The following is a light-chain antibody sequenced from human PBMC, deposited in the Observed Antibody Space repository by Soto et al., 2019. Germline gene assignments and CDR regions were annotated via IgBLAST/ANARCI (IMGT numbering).Light chain of an antibody. CDR1: QVISSF. CDR3: QQLNIDSYPIT. Sequence: IPLTQSPSSLSASIGDRVTITCRASQVISSFLAWYQQKPGKAPKLLIYAASTLQSGIPSRFSGSGSGTDFTLTISSLQPEDFATYYCQQLNIDSYPITFGQGTRLEIK. J-gene: IGKJ5*01. V-gene: IGKV1-9*01. CDR2: AAS.